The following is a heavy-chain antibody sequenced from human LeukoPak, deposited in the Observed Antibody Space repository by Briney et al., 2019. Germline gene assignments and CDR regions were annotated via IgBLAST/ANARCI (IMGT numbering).Heavy chain of an antibody. V-gene: IGHV3-30-3*01. CDR1: GFDFHNYV. D-gene: IGHD3-10*01. J-gene: IGHJ4*02. CDR2: ISSDVNIK. CDR3: VREGFYESGSLPTFHFDY. Sequence: AGGSLRLSCAASGFDFHNYVIHWVRQAPGKGLEWVAVISSDVNIKYYADSVKGRFTISRDSSSKMVSLQMNSLGTEDTAVYYCVREGFYESGSLPTFHFDYWGQGTLVTVSS.